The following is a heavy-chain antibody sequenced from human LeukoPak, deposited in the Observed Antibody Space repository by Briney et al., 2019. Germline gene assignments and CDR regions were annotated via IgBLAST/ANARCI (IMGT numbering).Heavy chain of an antibody. CDR2: IYPSDSDT. J-gene: IGHJ1*01. CDR1: GFSFTTYW. CDR3: ARRYGGGGREYFHH. D-gene: IGHD3-16*01. Sequence: GESLQISCKGSGFSFTTYWIGWVRQMPGKGLEWMGIIYPSDSDTTYSPSFQGQVTISADKSISTTYLQWSSLKASDTAMYYCARRYGGGGREYFHHWGQGTLVTVSS. V-gene: IGHV5-51*01.